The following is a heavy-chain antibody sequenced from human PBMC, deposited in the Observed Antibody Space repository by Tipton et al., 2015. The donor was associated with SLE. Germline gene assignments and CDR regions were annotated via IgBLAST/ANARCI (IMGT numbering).Heavy chain of an antibody. CDR2: ISSSGSTI. V-gene: IGHV3-48*03. CDR1: GFTFSSYE. D-gene: IGHD4-17*01. J-gene: IGHJ4*02. CDR3: ARDLGYGEYGGYFDY. Sequence: GSLRLSCAASGFTFSSYEMNWVRQAPGKGLEWASYISSSGSTIYNADSVKGRFTISRDNAKNSLYLQMNSLRAEDTAVYYCARDLGYGEYGGYFDYWGQGTLVTVSS.